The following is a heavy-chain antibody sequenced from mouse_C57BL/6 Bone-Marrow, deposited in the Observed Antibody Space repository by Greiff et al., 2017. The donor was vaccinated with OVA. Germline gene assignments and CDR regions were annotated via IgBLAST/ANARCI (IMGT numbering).Heavy chain of an antibody. CDR1: GYSFTGYY. J-gene: IGHJ1*03. CDR2: INPSTGGT. Sequence: VQLKESGPELVKPGASVKISCTASGYSFTGYYMNWVKQSPEKSLEWIGEINPSTGGTTYNQKFKAKATLTVDKSSSTAYMQLKSLTSEDSAVYYCARGRNSGGYFDVWGTGTTVTVSS. V-gene: IGHV1-42*01. CDR3: ARGRNSGGYFDV. D-gene: IGHD3-1*01.